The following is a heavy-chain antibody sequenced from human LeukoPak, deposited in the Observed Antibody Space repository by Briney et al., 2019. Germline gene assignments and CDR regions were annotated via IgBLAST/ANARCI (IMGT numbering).Heavy chain of an antibody. CDR2: INSDGSST. CDR1: GFTFSSYW. Sequence: GGSLRLSCAASGFTFSSYWMHWVRQAPGKGLVWVSRINSDGSSTSYADSVKGRFTISRDNAKNTLYLQMNSLRAEDTAVYYCARGAYGDYCGYWGQGTLVTVSS. V-gene: IGHV3-74*01. CDR3: ARGAYGDYCGY. J-gene: IGHJ4*02. D-gene: IGHD4-17*01.